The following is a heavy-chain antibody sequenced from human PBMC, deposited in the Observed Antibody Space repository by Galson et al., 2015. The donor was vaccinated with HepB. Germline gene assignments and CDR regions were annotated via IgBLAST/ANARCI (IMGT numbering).Heavy chain of an antibody. CDR1: GFTFSDYY. CDR3: ARVADADYGDHTHFDS. Sequence: SLRLSCAASGFTFSDYYMSWIRQAPGKGLEWLSYISASTIYTSYADSVKGRFTVSRDNAKNSLNLQMNSLRAEDTAVYYCARVADADYGDHTHFDSWGQGTLVTVSS. V-gene: IGHV3-11*06. CDR2: ISASTIYT. D-gene: IGHD4-17*01. J-gene: IGHJ4*02.